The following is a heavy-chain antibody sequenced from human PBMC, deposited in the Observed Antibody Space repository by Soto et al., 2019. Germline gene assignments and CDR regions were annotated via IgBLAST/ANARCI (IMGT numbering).Heavy chain of an antibody. CDR2: IYYSGST. Sequence: SETLSLTCTVSGGSISGYYWNWIRQPPGKGLEWIGYIYYSGSTNYNPSLKSRVTMSVDTSKNQFSLKLSSVTAADTAVYYCARDQGSGSSYFDYWGQGILVTVSS. J-gene: IGHJ4*02. CDR3: ARDQGSGSSYFDY. D-gene: IGHD6-19*01. CDR1: GGSISGYY. V-gene: IGHV4-59*01.